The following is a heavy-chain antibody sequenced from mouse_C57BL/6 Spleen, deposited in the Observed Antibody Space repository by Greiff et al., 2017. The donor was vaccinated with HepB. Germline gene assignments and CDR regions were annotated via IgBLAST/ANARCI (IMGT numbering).Heavy chain of an antibody. J-gene: IGHJ4*01. CDR3: ARGGTVVATTPYYYAMDY. D-gene: IGHD1-1*01. CDR2: IYPGDGDT. Sequence: VQLQQSGAELVKPGASVKISCKASGYAFSSYWMNWVKQRPGKGLEWIGQIYPGDGDTNYNGKFKGKATLTADKSSSTAYMQHSSLTSEDSAVYFCARGGTVVATTPYYYAMDYWGQGTSVTVSS. CDR1: GYAFSSYW. V-gene: IGHV1-80*01.